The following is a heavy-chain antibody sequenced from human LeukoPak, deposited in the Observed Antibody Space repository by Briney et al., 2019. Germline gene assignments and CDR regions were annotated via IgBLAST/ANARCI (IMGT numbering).Heavy chain of an antibody. J-gene: IGHJ4*02. CDR3: ARDPKSQLLLDY. Sequence: ASVKVSCKSSGFTFTDEYIHWVRQAPGQGLEWMGWINPYSGAINYAQKFQGRVTLTRDTSISTAYMELSRLTSGDTAVYYCARDPKSQLLLDYWGQGTLVIVSS. D-gene: IGHD2-2*01. CDR2: INPYSGAI. CDR1: GFTFTDEY. V-gene: IGHV1-2*02.